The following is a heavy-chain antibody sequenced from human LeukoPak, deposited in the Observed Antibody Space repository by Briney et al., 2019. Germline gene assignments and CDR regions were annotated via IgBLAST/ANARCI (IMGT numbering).Heavy chain of an antibody. CDR2: IKEDGTEE. CDR1: GFTFKNYW. CDR3: VRGGWELDY. V-gene: IGHV3-7*01. D-gene: IGHD1-26*01. J-gene: IGHJ4*02. Sequence: GGSLRLSCAASGFTFKNYWMSWVRQAPGKGLEWVAHIKEDGTEEYYLDSVKGRSTISKDDAKSSLYLQMNSLTTEDSAVYYCVRGGWELDYWGQGTLVTVSS.